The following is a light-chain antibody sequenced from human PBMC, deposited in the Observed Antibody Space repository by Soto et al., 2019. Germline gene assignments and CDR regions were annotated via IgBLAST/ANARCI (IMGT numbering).Light chain of an antibody. CDR2: GAS. CDR3: QQYNNWPPWT. Sequence: EIVMTQSPATLSVSPGERATLSCRARQSVSSNLAWYQQKPGQAPRLLIYGASTRATGIPARFSGSGSGTAFTLIISSLQSEDFAVYYCQQYNNWPPWTVGQGTKVEIK. CDR1: QSVSSN. V-gene: IGKV3-15*01. J-gene: IGKJ1*01.